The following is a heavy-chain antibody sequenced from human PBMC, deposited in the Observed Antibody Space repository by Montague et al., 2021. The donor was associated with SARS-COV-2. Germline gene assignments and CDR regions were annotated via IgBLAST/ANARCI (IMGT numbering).Heavy chain of an antibody. CDR1: GGSISSGRCY. V-gene: IGHV4-39*01. CDR3: ARHPHQHISIFGVFWAGNWFDP. D-gene: IGHD3-3*01. Sequence: SETLSLTCTVSGGSISSGRCYWCWIRQPPGKGLEWIGCIYYSGSTYYNPSLKSRVTISVDTSKNQSSLKLSSVTAADTAVYYCARHPHQHISIFGVFWAGNWFDPWGQGTLVTVSS. CDR2: IYYSGST. J-gene: IGHJ5*02.